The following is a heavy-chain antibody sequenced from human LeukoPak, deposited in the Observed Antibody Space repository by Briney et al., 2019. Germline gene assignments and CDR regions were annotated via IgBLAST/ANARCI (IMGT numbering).Heavy chain of an antibody. V-gene: IGHV4-34*01. D-gene: IGHD3-16*02. Sequence: SETLSLTCAVYGGSFSGYYWSWIRQPPGKGLEWIGEINHSGSTNYNPSLKSRVTISVDTSKNQFSLKLSSVTAADTAVYYCARVGLNYVWGSYRSNWFDPWGQGTLVTVSS. CDR3: ARVGLNYVWGSYRSNWFDP. CDR1: GGSFSGYY. J-gene: IGHJ5*02. CDR2: INHSGST.